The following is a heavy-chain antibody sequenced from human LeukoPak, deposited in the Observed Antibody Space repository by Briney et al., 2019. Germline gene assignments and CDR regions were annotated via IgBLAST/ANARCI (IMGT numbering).Heavy chain of an antibody. CDR3: AREREEGTIFGVVIMDYYYYYGMDV. CDR2: IKQDGSEK. D-gene: IGHD3-3*01. V-gene: IGHV3-7*01. Sequence: GGSLRLSCAASGFTFSSYWMSWVRQAPGKGLEWVANIKQDGSEKYYVDSVKGRFTISRDNAKNSLYLQMNSLRAEDTAVYYCAREREEGTIFGVVIMDYYYYYGMDVWGQGTTVSVSS. J-gene: IGHJ6*02. CDR1: GFTFSSYW.